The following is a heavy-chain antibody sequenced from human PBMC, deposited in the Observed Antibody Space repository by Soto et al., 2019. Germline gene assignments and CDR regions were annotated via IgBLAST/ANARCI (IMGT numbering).Heavy chain of an antibody. CDR3: AGEWGSEVGATEDY. D-gene: IGHD1-26*01. V-gene: IGHV1-18*04. CDR2: ISAYNGNT. CDR1: GYTFTSYG. J-gene: IGHJ4*02. Sequence: QVQLVQSGAEVKKPGASVKVSCKASGYTFTSYGISWVRQAPGQGLEWRGWISAYNGNTNYARKLQGRVTRTTDTSTSTAYMELRSLRSDVTAVDYCAGEWGSEVGATEDYWGQGTLVTVSS.